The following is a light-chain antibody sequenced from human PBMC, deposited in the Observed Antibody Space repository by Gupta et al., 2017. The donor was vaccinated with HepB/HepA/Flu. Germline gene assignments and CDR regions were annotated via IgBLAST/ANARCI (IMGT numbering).Light chain of an antibody. V-gene: IGKV3-15*01. J-gene: IGKJ4*01. Sequence: EIVMTQSPVTTSVSPGERATLSCRASQSVSSNLAWYQQNPGQAPRLLIYGASTRATGIPARFSGSGSGTEFTLTINSLQSEDFAVYYCQQYNNWPLTFGGGTKVEIK. CDR3: QQYNNWPLT. CDR2: GAS. CDR1: QSVSSN.